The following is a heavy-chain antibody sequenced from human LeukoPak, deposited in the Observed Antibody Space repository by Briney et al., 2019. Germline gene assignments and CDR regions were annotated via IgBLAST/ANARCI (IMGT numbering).Heavy chain of an antibody. V-gene: IGHV4-4*09. CDR2: IYTGGST. D-gene: IGHD1-7*01. Sequence: SETLSLTCTVAGGSISSYYWSWIRQPPGKGLEWIGYIYTGGSTNYNPSLKSRVTISVDTSKNQFSLKLSSVTAADTALYYCANLNWNYYWFDPWGQGTLVTVSS. CDR1: GGSISSYY. J-gene: IGHJ5*02. CDR3: ANLNWNYYWFDP.